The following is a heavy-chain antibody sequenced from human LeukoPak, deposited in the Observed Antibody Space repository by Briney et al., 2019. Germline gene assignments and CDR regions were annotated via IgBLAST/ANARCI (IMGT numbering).Heavy chain of an antibody. CDR3: ARARHLSWTRTEQLFDY. J-gene: IGHJ4*02. CDR2: IKQDGSEK. Sequence: GGSLRLSCAASGFTFSSYWMSWVRQAPGKGLEWVANIKQDGSEKYYVDSVKGRFTISRDNAKNSLYLQMNSLRAEDTAVYYCARARHLSWTRTEQLFDYWGQGTLVTVSS. CDR1: GFTFSSYW. D-gene: IGHD6-13*01. V-gene: IGHV3-7*03.